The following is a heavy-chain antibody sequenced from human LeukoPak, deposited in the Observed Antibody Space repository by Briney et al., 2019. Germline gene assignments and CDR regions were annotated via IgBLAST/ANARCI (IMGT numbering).Heavy chain of an antibody. J-gene: IGHJ4*02. CDR1: GFTFSDYY. CDR2: ISSSSSYT. Sequence: GGSLRLSCAASGFTFSDYYMSWIRQAPGKGLEWVSYISSSSSYTNYADSVKGRFTISRDNAKNSLYLQMNSLRAEDTAVYYCARERWFGELLYKYYFDYWGQGTLVTVSS. V-gene: IGHV3-11*05. D-gene: IGHD3-10*01. CDR3: ARERWFGELLYKYYFDY.